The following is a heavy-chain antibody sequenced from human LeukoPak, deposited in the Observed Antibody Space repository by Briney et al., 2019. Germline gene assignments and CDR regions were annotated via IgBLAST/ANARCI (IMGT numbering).Heavy chain of an antibody. CDR3: ATERGSSGYPDY. CDR1: GYTLTELS. D-gene: IGHD3-22*01. J-gene: IGHJ4*02. V-gene: IGHV1-24*01. Sequence: ASVKVSCKVSGYTLTELSMHWVRQAPGKGLEWMGGFDPEDGETIYAQKFQGRVTMTEDTSTDTAYMELSSLRSEDTAVYYRATERGSSGYPDYWGQGTLVTVSS. CDR2: FDPEDGET.